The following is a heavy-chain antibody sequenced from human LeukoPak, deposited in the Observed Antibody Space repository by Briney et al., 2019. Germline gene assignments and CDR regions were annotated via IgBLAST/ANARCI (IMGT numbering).Heavy chain of an antibody. V-gene: IGHV4-39*01. CDR3: ARRPPALGAFDI. Sequence: WPSLSPARALYGGSIRGSRCFWGSLSPSRRRGLEWGGGIYYSDSWQMCYNPSLKSPVTMSADTSKNQFSLTVTSVTAADTAVYYCARRPPALGAFDIWGQGTMVSVSS. CDR1: GGSIRGSRCF. J-gene: IGHJ3*02. CDR2: IYYSDSWQM.